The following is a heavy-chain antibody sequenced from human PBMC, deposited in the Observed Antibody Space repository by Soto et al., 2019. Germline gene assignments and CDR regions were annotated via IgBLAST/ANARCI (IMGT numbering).Heavy chain of an antibody. J-gene: IGHJ4*02. CDR1: GFTFSGSA. CDR2: IRSKANSYAT. Sequence: EVQLVESGGGLVQPGGSLKLSCAASGFTFSGSAMHWVRQASGKGLEWVGRIRSKANSYATAYAASVKGRFTISRDDSKNTAYLQMNSLKTEDTAVYYCTSGIAAAGDYWGQGTLVTVSS. V-gene: IGHV3-73*02. CDR3: TSGIAAAGDY. D-gene: IGHD6-13*01.